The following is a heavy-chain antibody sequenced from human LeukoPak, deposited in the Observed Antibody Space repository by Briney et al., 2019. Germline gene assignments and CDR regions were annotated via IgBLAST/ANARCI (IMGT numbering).Heavy chain of an antibody. Sequence: GGSLRLSCAASGFTFSDYYMSWIRQAPGKGLEWVSYISSGRTYTNYADSVKGRLTISRDNAKNSLYLQMNSLRAEDTAVYYCASIRGGYYFDYWGQGTLVTVSS. D-gene: IGHD3-16*01. CDR3: ASIRGGYYFDY. V-gene: IGHV3-11*03. CDR2: ISSGRTYT. CDR1: GFTFSDYY. J-gene: IGHJ4*02.